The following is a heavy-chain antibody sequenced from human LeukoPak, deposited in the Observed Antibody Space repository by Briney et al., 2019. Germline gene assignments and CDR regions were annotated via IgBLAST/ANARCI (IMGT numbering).Heavy chain of an antibody. J-gene: IGHJ5*02. V-gene: IGHV3-33*01. D-gene: IGHD1-1*01. Sequence: PGGSLRLSCVASGLNFENYGMHWVRQAPGKGLEWVAIIWYDGSKDYYADSVKGRFTISRDNSKNTLYLQMNSLSAEDTALYYCARLNGNWFDPWGQGTLVTVSS. CDR1: GLNFENYG. CDR3: ARLNGNWFDP. CDR2: IWYDGSKD.